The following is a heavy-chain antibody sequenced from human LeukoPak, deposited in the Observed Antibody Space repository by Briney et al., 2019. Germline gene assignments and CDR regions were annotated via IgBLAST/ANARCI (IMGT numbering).Heavy chain of an antibody. D-gene: IGHD3-9*01. CDR2: ISGSSSYI. Sequence: GGSLRLSCAASGFTFSSYSMNWVRQAPGKGLEWVSSISGSSSYIYYADSVKGRFTISRDNSKNTLYLQMNSLRAEDTAVYYCARGYYDILTGYYNADYFDYWGQGTLVTVSS. CDR3: ARGYYDILTGYYNADYFDY. V-gene: IGHV3-21*04. J-gene: IGHJ4*02. CDR1: GFTFSSYS.